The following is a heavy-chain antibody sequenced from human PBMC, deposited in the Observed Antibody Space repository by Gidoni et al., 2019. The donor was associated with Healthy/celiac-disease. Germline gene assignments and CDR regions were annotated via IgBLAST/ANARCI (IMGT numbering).Heavy chain of an antibody. CDR3: AKGTDIVVVVAAICFDY. V-gene: IGHV3-23*01. CDR1: GFTFSSYA. CDR2: MSGSGGST. Sequence: EVQLLESGGGLVQPGGSLGPSCAASGFTFSSYAMSWVRQAPGKGLEWVSAMSGSGGSTYYADSVKGRFTIPRDNSKNTLYLQMNSLRAEDTAVYYCAKGTDIVVVVAAICFDYWGQGTLVTVSS. D-gene: IGHD2-15*01. J-gene: IGHJ4*02.